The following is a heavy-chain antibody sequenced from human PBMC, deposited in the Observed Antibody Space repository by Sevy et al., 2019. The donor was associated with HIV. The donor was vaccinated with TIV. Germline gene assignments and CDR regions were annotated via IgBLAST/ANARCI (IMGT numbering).Heavy chain of an antibody. CDR2: ISGSGGST. V-gene: IGHV3-23*01. Sequence: GGSLRLSCAASGFTFSSYAMSWVRQAPGKGLEWVSAISGSGGSTYYADSVKGRFTISRDNSKNTLSLQMNSLRAEDTAVYYCAKDKVGAGSSRYGMDVWGQGTTVTVSS. CDR1: GFTFSSYA. D-gene: IGHD2-2*01. CDR3: AKDKVGAGSSRYGMDV. J-gene: IGHJ6*02.